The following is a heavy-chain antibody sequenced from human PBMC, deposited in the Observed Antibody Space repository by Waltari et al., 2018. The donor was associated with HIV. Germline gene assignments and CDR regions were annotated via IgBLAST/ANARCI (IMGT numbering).Heavy chain of an antibody. J-gene: IGHJ6*02. Sequence: QLQLQESGPGLVKPSETLSLTCTVSGGSISSSSYSWGWIRQPPGKGLEWIGSIYYSGSTYYNPSLKSRVTISVDTSKNQFSLKLSSVTAADTAVYYCASPPRGGDGMDVWGQGTTVTVSS. CDR2: IYYSGST. CDR1: GGSISSSSYS. CDR3: ASPPRGGDGMDV. V-gene: IGHV4-39*01. D-gene: IGHD3-10*01.